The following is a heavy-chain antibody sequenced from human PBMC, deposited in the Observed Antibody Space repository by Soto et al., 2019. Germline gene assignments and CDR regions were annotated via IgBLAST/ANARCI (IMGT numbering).Heavy chain of an antibody. CDR2: ISYDGSNK. J-gene: IGHJ4*02. V-gene: IGHV3-30*18. CDR3: AKGPPLDY. CDR1: GFTFSYYS. Sequence: PGGSLRLSCAASGFTFSYYSMHWVRQAPGKGLEWVAVISYDGSNKYYADSVKGRFIISRDNSKNRLYLQMNSLRAEDTAAYYCAKGPPLDYWGQGTLVTVSS.